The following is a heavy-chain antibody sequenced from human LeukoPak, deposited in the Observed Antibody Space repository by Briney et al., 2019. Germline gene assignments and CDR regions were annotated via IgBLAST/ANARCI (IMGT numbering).Heavy chain of an antibody. CDR3: VIDRGAR. CDR2: MGLAGSVT. Sequence: GGSLRLSCAASASTFSRSYMGWVRQAPGKGLEWVALMGLAGSVTYYVESVKGRFTISRDNANNLLYLHMDNLRAEDTAVYYCVIDRGARWGQGTLVTVSS. J-gene: IGHJ4*02. V-gene: IGHV3-7*01. CDR1: ASTFSRSY.